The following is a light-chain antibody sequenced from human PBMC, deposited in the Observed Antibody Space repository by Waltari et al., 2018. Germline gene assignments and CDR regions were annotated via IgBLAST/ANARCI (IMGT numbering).Light chain of an antibody. Sequence: QLVLTQSPSASASLGASVKLTCTLSSGHSSNVIAWLQQQPEKGPRYLMKVNSDGSHSKGDEIPDRLSGSSSGAARYLTISSLQSEDEADYYWQTGGHGTWVFGGGTKLTVL. CDR3: QTGGHGTWV. CDR1: SGHSSNV. J-gene: IGLJ3*02. CDR2: VNSDGSH. V-gene: IGLV4-69*01.